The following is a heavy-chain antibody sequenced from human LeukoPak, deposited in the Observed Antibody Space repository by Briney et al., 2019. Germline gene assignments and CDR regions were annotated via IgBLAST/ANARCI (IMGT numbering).Heavy chain of an antibody. CDR2: INHSGST. D-gene: IGHD3-16*02. Sequence: SETLSLTCAVYGGSFSGYYWSWIRQPPGKGLEWIGEINHSGSTNYNPSLKSRVTISVDTSKNQFSLKLSSVTAADTAVYYYARAGESYYFDYWGQGTLVTVSS. CDR3: ARAGESYYFDY. V-gene: IGHV4-34*01. CDR1: GGSFSGYY. J-gene: IGHJ4*02.